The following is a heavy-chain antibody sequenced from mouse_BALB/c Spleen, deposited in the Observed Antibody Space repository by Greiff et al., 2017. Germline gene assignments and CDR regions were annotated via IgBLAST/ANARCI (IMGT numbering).Heavy chain of an antibody. Sequence: DVQLQESGPGLVKPSQSLSLTCTVTGYSITSDYAWNWIRQFPGNKLEWMGYISYSGSTSYNPSLKSRISITRDTSKNQFFLQLNSVTTEDTATYYCARERDYDGAMDYWGQGTSVTVSS. V-gene: IGHV3-2*02. D-gene: IGHD2-4*01. J-gene: IGHJ4*01. CDR2: ISYSGST. CDR1: GYSITSDYA. CDR3: ARERDYDGAMDY.